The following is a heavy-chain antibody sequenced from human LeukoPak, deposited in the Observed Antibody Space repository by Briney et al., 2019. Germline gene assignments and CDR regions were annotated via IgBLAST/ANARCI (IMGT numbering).Heavy chain of an antibody. CDR1: GFIFSSYA. CDR2: ISSNGGST. J-gene: IGHJ4*02. D-gene: IGHD4/OR15-4a*01. CDR3: VKRLNNYFDY. Sequence: PGGSLRLSCSASGFIFSSYAMHWVRQAPGKGLEFVSGISSNGGSTYYTDSVKARFTMPRDNSKNALYLQMSSLRAEDTAVYYCVKRLNNYFDYWGRGTLVTVSS. V-gene: IGHV3-64D*06.